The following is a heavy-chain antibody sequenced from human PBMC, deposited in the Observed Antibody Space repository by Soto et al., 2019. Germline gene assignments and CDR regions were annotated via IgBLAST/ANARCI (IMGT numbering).Heavy chain of an antibody. D-gene: IGHD1-1*01. CDR3: SRGSGIVALPGELEDVNYDY. CDR2: INESGST. J-gene: IGHJ4*02. Sequence: QVQLQQWGAGLVKPSETLSLSCAVYGQSFSGHSWAWIRQPPGKGLEWIGEINESGSTYYNPSLTSRVTISTDTSKNQFSLMLSSVSAADTAAYFCSRGSGIVALPGELEDVNYDYWGQGTLVNVSS. V-gene: IGHV4-34*01. CDR1: GQSFSGHS.